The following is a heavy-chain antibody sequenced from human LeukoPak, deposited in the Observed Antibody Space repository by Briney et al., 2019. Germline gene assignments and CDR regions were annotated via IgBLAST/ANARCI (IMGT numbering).Heavy chain of an antibody. CDR3: ARDYYDSSGYHSIFDY. CDR2: INPKSGGT. J-gene: IGHJ4*02. CDR1: GYTFTGNY. V-gene: IGHV1-2*02. Sequence: ASVKVSCKASGYTFTGNYMHWVRQALGQGLEWLGWINPKSGGTNYAQKFQGRVTMTRDTSISTVYMELSSLRSDDTAVYHCARDYYDSSGYHSIFDYWGQGTLVTVSS. D-gene: IGHD3-22*01.